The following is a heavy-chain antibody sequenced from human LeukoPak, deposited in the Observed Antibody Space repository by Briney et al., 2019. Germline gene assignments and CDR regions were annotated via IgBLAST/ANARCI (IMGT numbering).Heavy chain of an antibody. CDR1: GFTFSSYS. Sequence: PGGSLRLSCAASGFTFSSYSMNWVRQAPGKGLEWVSYISSSSSTIYYADSVKGRFTISRDNAKNSLYLQMNSLRAEDTAVYYCARERSLIVRGVINYFDYWGQGTLVTVSS. CDR3: ARERSLIVRGVINYFDY. V-gene: IGHV3-48*04. CDR2: ISSSSSTI. J-gene: IGHJ4*02. D-gene: IGHD3-10*02.